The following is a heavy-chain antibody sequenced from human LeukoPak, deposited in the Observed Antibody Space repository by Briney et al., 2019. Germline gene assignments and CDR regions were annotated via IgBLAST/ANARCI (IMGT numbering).Heavy chain of an antibody. CDR2: ITYDGYYI. CDR1: GFTFTSYG. V-gene: IGHV3-30*03. CDR3: ARDLSPVVRASPMGY. J-gene: IGHJ4*02. D-gene: IGHD3-10*01. Sequence: GGSLRLSCAASGFTFTSYGMNWSRRAPGKGLEWVALITYDGYYIYYSDSVKGRFTISSDTSKNTLYLQMNSLRAEDTAVYYCARDLSPVVRASPMGYWGQGTLVTVSS.